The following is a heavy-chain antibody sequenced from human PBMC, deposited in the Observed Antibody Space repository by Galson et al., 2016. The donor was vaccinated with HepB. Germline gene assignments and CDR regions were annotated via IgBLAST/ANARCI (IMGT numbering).Heavy chain of an antibody. J-gene: IGHJ3*01. CDR3: ARIHLNALSGRADAFDV. CDR2: IFWNDEE. CDR1: GFSLRSARMG. V-gene: IGHV2-26*02. D-gene: IGHD6-25*01. Sequence: PALVKPPQTLTLTCTVSGFSLRSARMGVSWIRQPPGKALEWLAQIFWNDEESYSTSLKSRLTISKDTSKNQVVLSMTNMDPVDTATYYCARIHLNALSGRADAFDVWGQGTVVTVS.